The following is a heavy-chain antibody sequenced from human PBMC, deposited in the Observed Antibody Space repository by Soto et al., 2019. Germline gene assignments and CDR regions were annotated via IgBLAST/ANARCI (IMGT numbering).Heavy chain of an antibody. CDR1: GFSLSTSGVG. Sequence: QITLKESGPALMKPTQTLTLTCAFSGFSLSTSGVGVGWVRQPPGKALEGLALIFSNDDKRYSPSLMSRLTIIKDTSKNQVVRTMTNIDPVNTATYYCSHMRGSGSFGMDVWGQGTTVTVSS. CDR2: IFSNDDK. J-gene: IGHJ6*02. CDR3: SHMRGSGSFGMDV. D-gene: IGHD3-10*01. V-gene: IGHV2-5*01.